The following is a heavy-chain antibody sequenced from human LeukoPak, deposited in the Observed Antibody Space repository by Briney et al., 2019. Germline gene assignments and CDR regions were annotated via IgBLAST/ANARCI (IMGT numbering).Heavy chain of an antibody. Sequence: SETLSLTCTVSGGSITSGDYYWTCIRQPQSPGKGLEWIGYIHYRGINYYNPSLKSRVTITADTSKGQFSLQLTSVTAADTAVYYCAREYYDILTGYQNWFDPWGQGTLVTVSS. CDR1: GGSITSGDYY. D-gene: IGHD3-9*01. J-gene: IGHJ5*02. CDR3: AREYYDILTGYQNWFDP. CDR2: IHYRGIN. V-gene: IGHV4-30-4*01.